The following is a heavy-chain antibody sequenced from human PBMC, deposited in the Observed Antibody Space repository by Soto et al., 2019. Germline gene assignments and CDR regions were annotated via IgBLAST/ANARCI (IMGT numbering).Heavy chain of an antibody. CDR3: AREEAWYYYDSSGYYPGPY. CDR1: GYTFTSYG. D-gene: IGHD3-22*01. V-gene: IGHV1-18*01. CDR2: ISAYNGNT. Sequence: GASVKVSCKASGYTFTSYGISWVRQAPGQGLEWMGWISAYNGNTNYAQKLQGRVTMTTDTSTSTAYMELRSLRSDDTAVYYCAREEAWYYYDSSGYYPGPYWGQGTLVTVSS. J-gene: IGHJ4*02.